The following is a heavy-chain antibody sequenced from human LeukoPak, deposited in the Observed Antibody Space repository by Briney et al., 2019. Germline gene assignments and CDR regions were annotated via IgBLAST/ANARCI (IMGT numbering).Heavy chain of an antibody. CDR1: GLTFYGYW. Sequence: GGSLRLSCEASGLTFYGYWMHWFRQLPGKGLVWVSEINGAGNKKNYADSVRGRVTVSRDNAKDTVYLQMDSLRVEDTAVYYCARGTVGAPGIDYWGQGTLVSVSS. V-gene: IGHV3-74*01. D-gene: IGHD6-13*01. J-gene: IGHJ4*02. CDR3: ARGTVGAPGIDY. CDR2: INGAGNKK.